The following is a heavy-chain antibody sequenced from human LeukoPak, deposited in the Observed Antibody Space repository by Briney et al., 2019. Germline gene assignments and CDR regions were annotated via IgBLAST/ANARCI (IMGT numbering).Heavy chain of an antibody. V-gene: IGHV1-18*01. CDR1: GYTFTSYG. Sequence: ASVKVSCKASGYTFTSYGITWVRQAPGQGLEWMGWISTYNGNTKYAQILQGRVTMTTDTSTSTVYMELRSLRSEDTAVYYCARGCQGGSGGSCYSYGMDVWGQGTTVAVSS. J-gene: IGHJ6*02. CDR2: ISTYNGNT. D-gene: IGHD2-15*01. CDR3: ARGCQGGSGGSCYSYGMDV.